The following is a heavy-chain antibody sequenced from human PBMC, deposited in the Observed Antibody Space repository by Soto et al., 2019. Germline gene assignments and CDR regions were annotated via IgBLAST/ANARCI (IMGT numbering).Heavy chain of an antibody. V-gene: IGHV3-48*03. J-gene: IGHJ4*02. CDR1: GFTFSSYE. Sequence: GGSLRLFCAASGFTFSSYEMNWVRQAPGKGLEWVSYISSSGSTIYYADSVKGRFTISRDNSKNTLYLQMNSLRADDTAVYYCAKDLVHGNYFDYRGQGTQVTVSS. CDR2: ISSSGSTI. D-gene: IGHD3-10*01. CDR3: AKDLVHGNYFDY.